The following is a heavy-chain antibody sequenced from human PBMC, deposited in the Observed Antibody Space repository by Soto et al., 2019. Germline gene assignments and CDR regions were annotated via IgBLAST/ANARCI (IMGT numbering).Heavy chain of an antibody. CDR3: AKDKAGWFGELLLHYYGMDV. CDR2: ISGSGGST. D-gene: IGHD3-10*01. V-gene: IGHV3-23*01. J-gene: IGHJ6*02. Sequence: GGSLRLSCTASGFTFSSYAMSWVRQAPGKGLEWVSAISGSGGSTYYADSVKGRFTISRDNSKNTLYLQMNSLRAEDTAVYYCAKDKAGWFGELLLHYYGMDVWGQGTTVTVSS. CDR1: GFTFSSYA.